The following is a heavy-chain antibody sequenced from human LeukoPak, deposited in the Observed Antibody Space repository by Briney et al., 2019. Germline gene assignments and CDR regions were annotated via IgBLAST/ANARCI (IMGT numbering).Heavy chain of an antibody. Sequence: PSETLSLTCAVSGGSISSNNWWTWVRQPPGEGLEWIGELYHSGTPNYNPSLKSRVTISVGKSKNQFSLNLSSVTAADTAVYYCARGGSYTFDYWGQGTLVTVSS. CDR2: LYHSGTP. CDR1: GGSISSNNW. J-gene: IGHJ4*02. D-gene: IGHD3-22*01. CDR3: ARGGSYTFDY. V-gene: IGHV4-4*02.